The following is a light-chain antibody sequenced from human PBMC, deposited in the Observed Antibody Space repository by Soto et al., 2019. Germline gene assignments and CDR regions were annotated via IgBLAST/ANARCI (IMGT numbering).Light chain of an antibody. CDR2: GAS. V-gene: IGKV3-20*01. Sequence: EMVLTQSPGTLSLSPGERATLSCRASQSVSTNYLAWYQRKPRQAPRLLIYGASSRATDIPNRFSGSGSGTDFTLTITRLKAEDCAGYYCQQYGSSPPTFGEVTNVEIK. CDR1: QSVSTNY. J-gene: IGKJ1*01. CDR3: QQYGSSPPT.